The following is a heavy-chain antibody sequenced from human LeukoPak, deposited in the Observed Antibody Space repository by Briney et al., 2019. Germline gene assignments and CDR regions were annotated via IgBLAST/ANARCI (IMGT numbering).Heavy chain of an antibody. Sequence: MPSETLSLTCTVSGGSISSYYWSWIRQPPGKGLEWIGYIYYSGSTNYNPSLKSRVTISVDTSKNQFSLKLSSVTAADTAVYYCARVSEKQLVLIDAFDIWGQGTMVTVSS. CDR2: IYYSGST. CDR3: ARVSEKQLVLIDAFDI. J-gene: IGHJ3*02. CDR1: GGSISSYY. V-gene: IGHV4-59*01. D-gene: IGHD6-13*01.